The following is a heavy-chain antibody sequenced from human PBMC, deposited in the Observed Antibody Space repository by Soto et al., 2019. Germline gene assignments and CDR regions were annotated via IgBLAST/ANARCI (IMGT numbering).Heavy chain of an antibody. CDR3: AREWLRYYWYFDL. CDR2: IKQDGSEK. V-gene: IGHV3-7*01. D-gene: IGHD5-12*01. Sequence: GGSLRLSCAASGFTFSSYWMSWVRQAPGKGLEWVANIKQDGSEKYYVDSVKGRFTISRDNAKNSLYLQMNSLRAEDTAVYYCAREWLRYYWYFDLWGRGTLVTVSS. CDR1: GFTFSSYW. J-gene: IGHJ2*01.